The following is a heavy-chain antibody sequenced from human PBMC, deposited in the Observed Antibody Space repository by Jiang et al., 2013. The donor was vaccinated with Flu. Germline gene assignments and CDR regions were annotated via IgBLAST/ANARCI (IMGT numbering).Heavy chain of an antibody. CDR1: GGTFSSYA. V-gene: IGHV1-69*01. J-gene: IGHJ3*02. D-gene: IGHD6-13*01. Sequence: GAEVKKPGSSVKVSCKASGGTFSSYAISWVRQAPGQGLEWMGGIIPIFGTANYAQKFQGRVTITADESTSTAYMELSSLRSEDTAVYYCATLPIAAAGTAFDIWGQGTMVTVSS. CDR2: IIPIFGTA. CDR3: ATLPIAAAGTAFDI.